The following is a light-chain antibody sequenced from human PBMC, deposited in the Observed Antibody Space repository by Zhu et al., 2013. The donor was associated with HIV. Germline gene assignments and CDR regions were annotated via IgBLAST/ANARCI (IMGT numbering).Light chain of an antibody. CDR2: GAS. J-gene: IGKJ1*01. V-gene: IGKV3-20*01. CDR1: QTISNRY. CDR3: QQYGSSPPT. Sequence: EIVLTQSPGTLSLSPGERATLSCRASQTISNRYLAWYQQKPGQAPRLLIYGASSRATGIPDRFSGSGSGTDFTLTISRLEPEDFALYHCQQYGSSPPTFGQGTKVEIK.